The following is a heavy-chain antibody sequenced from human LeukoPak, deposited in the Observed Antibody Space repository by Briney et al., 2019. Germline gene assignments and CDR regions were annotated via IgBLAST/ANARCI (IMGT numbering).Heavy chain of an antibody. J-gene: IGHJ4*02. D-gene: IGHD4/OR15-4a*01. CDR2: INHSGST. CDR1: GGSFSGYY. V-gene: IGHV4-34*01. Sequence: PSETLSLTCAVYGGSFSGYYWSWIRQPPGKGLEWIGEINHSGSTNYNPSLKSRVTISVDTSKSQFSLKLSSVTAADTAVYYCARGRRGSNYGRSFDYWGQGTLVTVSS. CDR3: ARGRRGSNYGRSFDY.